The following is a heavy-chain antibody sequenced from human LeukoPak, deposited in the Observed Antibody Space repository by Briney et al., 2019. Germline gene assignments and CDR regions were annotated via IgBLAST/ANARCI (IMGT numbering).Heavy chain of an antibody. V-gene: IGHV4-61*08. J-gene: IGHJ4*02. D-gene: IGHD3-16*02. Sequence: SETLSLTCTVSGASVGSAGYYWSWIRQPPGGGLEWIGYIYYIRNTNYNPSLKSRVTMSLDPSKNQFSLKLNSVTAADTAVYYCARTQAQSGSYRYYFGYWGQGTLVTVSS. CDR3: ARTQAQSGSYRYYFGY. CDR1: GASVGSAGYY. CDR2: IYYIRNT.